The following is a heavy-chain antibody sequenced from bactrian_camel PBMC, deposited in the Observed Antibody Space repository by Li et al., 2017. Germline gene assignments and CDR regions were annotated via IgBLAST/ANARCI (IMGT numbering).Heavy chain of an antibody. J-gene: IGHJ4*01. CDR2: IATGSGNT. V-gene: IGHV3S40*01. CDR1: GYTYNRNC. Sequence: VQLVESGGGLVQPGGSLRLSCAASGYTYNRNCMAWFRQAPGKEREGVARIATGSGNTYYADSVKGRFTISQDNAKNTVYLQMSSLKPEDTALYYCAAGFTVIRGGGCEYKYFGRGTQVTVS. D-gene: IGHD5*01. CDR3: AAGFTVIRGGGCEYKY.